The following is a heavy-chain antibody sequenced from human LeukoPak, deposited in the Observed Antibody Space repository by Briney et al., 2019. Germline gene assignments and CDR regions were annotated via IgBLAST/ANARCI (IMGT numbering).Heavy chain of an antibody. CDR1: GFTFDVYS. Sequence: PGGSLRLSCTASGFTFDVYSMSWVRQVPGKGLEWVSGINWNGGSTGYADSVKGRFTISRDNAKNSLYLQMNSLRAEDTALYYCAREQVGATYDYWGQGALVTVSS. D-gene: IGHD1-26*01. CDR3: AREQVGATYDY. J-gene: IGHJ4*02. V-gene: IGHV3-20*04. CDR2: INWNGGST.